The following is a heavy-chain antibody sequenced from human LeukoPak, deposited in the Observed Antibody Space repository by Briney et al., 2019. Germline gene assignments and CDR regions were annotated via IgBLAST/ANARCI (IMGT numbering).Heavy chain of an antibody. CDR2: IRYDGSNK. D-gene: IGHD3-10*01. CDR1: GFTFSSYG. CDR3: AKDQAPPHGDHDAFDI. V-gene: IGHV3-30*02. Sequence: GGSLRLSCAASGFTFSSYGMHWVRQAPGKGLEWVAFIRYDGSNKYYADSVKGRFTISRDNSKNTLYLQMNSLRAEDTAVYYCAKDQAPPHGDHDAFDIWGQGTMVTVSS. J-gene: IGHJ3*02.